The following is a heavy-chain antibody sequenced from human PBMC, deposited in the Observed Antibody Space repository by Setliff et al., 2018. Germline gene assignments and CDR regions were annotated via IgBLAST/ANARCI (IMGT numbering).Heavy chain of an antibody. Sequence: GGSLRLSCAASGFTVSSNYMSWVRQAPGKGLEWVSAIYTGGSTYYADSVKGRFTISRDDSNNTLYLQMTSLRAEDTAVYYCAGCGYGQYYAMDVWGQGTTVTVSS. D-gene: IGHD5-12*01. J-gene: IGHJ6*02. V-gene: IGHV3-66*01. CDR2: IYTGGST. CDR1: GFTVSSNY. CDR3: AGCGYGQYYAMDV.